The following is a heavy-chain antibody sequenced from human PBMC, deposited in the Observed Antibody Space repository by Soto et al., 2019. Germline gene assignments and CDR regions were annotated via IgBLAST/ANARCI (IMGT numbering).Heavy chain of an antibody. D-gene: IGHD5-18*01. CDR2: IYYSGTT. J-gene: IGHJ4*02. V-gene: IGHV4-39*01. Sequence: SETLSLTCTVSGDSITSNSYFWAWIRQPPGKGLEWIGSIYYSGTTYYTPSLMSRVTISVDRSKNQCSLKLSSVTAADTAVYYCARHRGSSYGYFDYWGQGTLVTVSS. CDR1: GDSITSNSYF. CDR3: ARHRGSSYGYFDY.